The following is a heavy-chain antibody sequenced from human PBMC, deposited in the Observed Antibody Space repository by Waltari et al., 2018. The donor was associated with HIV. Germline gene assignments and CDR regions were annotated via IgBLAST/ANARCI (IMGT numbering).Heavy chain of an antibody. V-gene: IGHV3-53*01. CDR3: ASSYSSGLGDY. CDR1: GFTVSRNY. CDR2: SYSGGST. D-gene: IGHD6-19*01. J-gene: IGHJ4*02. Sequence: EVQLVESGGCLIQPGGSLRLSCAPSGFTVSRNYISWVRQAPGKGLEWVSVSYSGGSTYYADSVKGRFTISRDNSKNTLYLQMNSLRAEDTAVYYCASSYSSGLGDYWGQGTLVTVSS.